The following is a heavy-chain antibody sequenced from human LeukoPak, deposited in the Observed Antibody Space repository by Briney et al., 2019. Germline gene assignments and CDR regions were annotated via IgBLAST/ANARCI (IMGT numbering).Heavy chain of an antibody. J-gene: IGHJ6*04. CDR3: ARKAYGMDA. Sequence: SGGSLRLSCAASGFTFSNYWMSWVRQAPGKGLGWVANIRQEGSEKYYVDSVKGRFTISRDDANYSLYLQMNSLRAEDTAVYYCARKAYGMDAWGKGTTVTVSS. CDR1: GFTFSNYW. CDR2: IRQEGSEK. V-gene: IGHV3-7*01.